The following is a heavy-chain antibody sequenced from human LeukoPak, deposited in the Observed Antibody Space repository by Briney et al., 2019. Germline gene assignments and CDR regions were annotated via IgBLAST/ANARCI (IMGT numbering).Heavy chain of an antibody. CDR2: ISSSGSTI. V-gene: IGHV3-11*04. CDR3: ARVGIHYYDSSGYSVFDY. D-gene: IGHD3-22*01. Sequence: GSLRLSCAASGFTFSDYYMSWIRQAPGKGLEWVSYISSSGSTIYYADSVKGRFTISRDNAKNSLYLQMNSLRAEDTAVYYCARVGIHYYDSSGYSVFDYWGQGTLVTVSS. CDR1: GFTFSDYY. J-gene: IGHJ4*02.